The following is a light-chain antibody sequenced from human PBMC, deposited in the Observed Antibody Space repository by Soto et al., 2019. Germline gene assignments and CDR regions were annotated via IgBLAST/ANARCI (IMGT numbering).Light chain of an antibody. J-gene: IGLJ2*01. V-gene: IGLV1-44*01. Sequence: QSVLTQPPSASGTPGQRVTISCSGSSSNIGSNTVTWYQQFPGTAPKLLIYSNNKRPSGVPDRFSGSKSGTSASLAISGLQSEDEADYYCAVWDDSLNGPLFGGGTKLTVL. CDR2: SNN. CDR3: AVWDDSLNGPL. CDR1: SSNIGSNT.